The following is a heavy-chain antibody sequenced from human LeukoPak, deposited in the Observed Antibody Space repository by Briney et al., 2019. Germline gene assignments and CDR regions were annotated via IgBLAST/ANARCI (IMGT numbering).Heavy chain of an antibody. Sequence: QTGGSLRLSCAASEFTFDDYAMHWVRQAPGKGLEWVSAISWNSGTIGYADSVKGRFTISRDNAKNSLYLQMNSLRTEDTALYYCAKDSPSGGYAFDIWGQGTMVTVSS. V-gene: IGHV3-9*01. CDR1: EFTFDDYA. J-gene: IGHJ3*02. CDR2: ISWNSGTI. CDR3: AKDSPSGGYAFDI. D-gene: IGHD3-16*01.